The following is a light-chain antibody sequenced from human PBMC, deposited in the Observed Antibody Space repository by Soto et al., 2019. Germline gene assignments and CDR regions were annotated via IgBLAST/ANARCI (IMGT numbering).Light chain of an antibody. CDR1: QGISRW. J-gene: IGKJ5*01. CDR3: QQLDSFPLT. V-gene: IGKV1-12*01. Sequence: DIQMTQSPSSVSASVGDRVTITCRASQGISRWLAWYQKKPGRAPKLLIYAASSLQSGVPVRFSGSGSGTDFTLSISSLEPEDVATYFCQQLDSFPLTFGQGTQLEIK. CDR2: AAS.